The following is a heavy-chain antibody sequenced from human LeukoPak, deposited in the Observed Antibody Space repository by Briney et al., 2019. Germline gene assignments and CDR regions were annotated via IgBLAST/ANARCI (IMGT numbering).Heavy chain of an antibody. J-gene: IGHJ4*02. CDR1: GFTFSSYE. CDR3: ARLNGRLDY. Sequence: PGGSLRLSCAASGFTFSSYEMNWVRQAPGKGLEWVSYISSSGSTIYYADSVKGRFTISRGNAKNSLYLQMNSLRAEDTAVYYCARLNGRLDYWGQGTLVTVSS. D-gene: IGHD1-14*01. V-gene: IGHV3-48*03. CDR2: ISSSGSTI.